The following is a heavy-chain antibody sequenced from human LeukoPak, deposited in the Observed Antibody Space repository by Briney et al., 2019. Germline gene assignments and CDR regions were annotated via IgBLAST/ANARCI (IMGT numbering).Heavy chain of an antibody. CDR2: ISSSGGTI. V-gene: IGHV3-11*01. Sequence: PGGSLRLSCAASGFTFSDYYMSWIRQAPGKGLEWVSYISSSGGTIYYADSVKGRFTISRDNAKNSLYLQMNSLRAEDTAVYYCARDNGVLLLWFGELLSRFDPWGQGTLVTVSS. J-gene: IGHJ5*02. CDR1: GFTFSDYY. CDR3: ARDNGVLLLWFGELLSRFDP. D-gene: IGHD3-10*01.